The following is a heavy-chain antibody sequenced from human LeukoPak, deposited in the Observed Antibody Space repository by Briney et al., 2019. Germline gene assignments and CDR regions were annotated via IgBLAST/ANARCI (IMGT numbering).Heavy chain of an antibody. CDR3: AKAPVTTCSGAYCYPFDY. D-gene: IGHD2-15*01. Sequence: GGSLRLSCAASGFTFSSYGMHWVRQAPGKGLEWVAFIRYDGSNKYYADSVKGRFTISRDNSKNTLYLHMNSLRAGDAAVYYCAKAPVTTCSGAYCYPFDYWSQGTLVTVSS. CDR2: IRYDGSNK. V-gene: IGHV3-30*02. J-gene: IGHJ4*02. CDR1: GFTFSSYG.